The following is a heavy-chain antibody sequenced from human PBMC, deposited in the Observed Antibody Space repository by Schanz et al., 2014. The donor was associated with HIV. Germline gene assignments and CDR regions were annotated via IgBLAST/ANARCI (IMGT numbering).Heavy chain of an antibody. CDR2: ISSTGNTI. CDR1: GFTFSTYS. CDR3: ARDSWYGDY. Sequence: EEQLVESGGGLVKPGGSLRLSCAASGFTFSTYSMNWVRQAPGKGLEWVSYISSTGNTIYYVDSVKGRFTISRDNAKNSLYLQINSLRAEDTAVYYCARDSWYGDYWGLGTLVTVSS. V-gene: IGHV3-21*05. D-gene: IGHD6-13*01. J-gene: IGHJ4*02.